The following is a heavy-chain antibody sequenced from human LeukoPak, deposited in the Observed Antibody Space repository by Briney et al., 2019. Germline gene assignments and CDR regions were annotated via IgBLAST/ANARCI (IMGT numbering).Heavy chain of an antibody. J-gene: IGHJ4*02. CDR2: INPADSHT. D-gene: IGHD5-24*01. Sequence: GEFLKISCKASGYSFSSYWIAWVRQIPGKGLEWMGIINPADSHTRCSLSIQGQVTISADRSISTAYLQWSSLKASDTAIYYCARGEGGYNYAFWGQGTLVPVSS. CDR3: ARGEGGYNYAF. CDR1: GYSFSSYW. V-gene: IGHV5-51*01.